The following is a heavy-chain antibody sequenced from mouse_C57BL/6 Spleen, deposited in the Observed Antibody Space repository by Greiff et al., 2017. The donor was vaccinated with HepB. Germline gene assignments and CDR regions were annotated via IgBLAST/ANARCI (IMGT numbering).Heavy chain of an antibody. CDR3: ARREFSYAMDY. J-gene: IGHJ4*01. CDR2: ISSGSSTI. V-gene: IGHV5-17*01. CDR1: GFTFSDYG. Sequence: EVKLVESGGGLVKPGGSLKLSCAASGFTFSDYGMHWVRQAPEKGLEWVAYISSGSSTIYYADTVKGRFTISRDNAKNTLFLQMTSLRSEDTAMYYCARREFSYAMDYWGQGTSVTVSS.